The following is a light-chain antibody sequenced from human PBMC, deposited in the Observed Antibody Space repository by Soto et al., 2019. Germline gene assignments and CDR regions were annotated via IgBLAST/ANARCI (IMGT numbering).Light chain of an antibody. CDR2: AAS. CDR3: QQTYSSPYT. Sequence: DIQMTQSPSSLSASVGDRVTITCRASQTTGNFLNWYQQRPGKAPKLLVYAASTLQSGVPSRFSGSGSGTDFTLTISSLQAEDFATYYCQQTYSSPYTFGLGTKVDIK. CDR1: QTTGNF. J-gene: IGKJ2*01. V-gene: IGKV1-39*01.